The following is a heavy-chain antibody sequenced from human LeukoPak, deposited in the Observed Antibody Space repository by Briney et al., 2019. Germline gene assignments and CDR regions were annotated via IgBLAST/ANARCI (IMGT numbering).Heavy chain of an antibody. CDR1: GFTFSSYA. CDR2: ISSNGGST. D-gene: IGHD1-20*01. V-gene: IGHV3-64*04. Sequence: GGSLRLSCSASGFTFSSYAMHWVRQAPGKGLEYVSAISSNGGSTYYADSVKGRFTISRDNSKNTLYLQMNSLRAEDTAVYYCAKDPLYNWNPIDYWGQGTLVTVSS. CDR3: AKDPLYNWNPIDY. J-gene: IGHJ4*02.